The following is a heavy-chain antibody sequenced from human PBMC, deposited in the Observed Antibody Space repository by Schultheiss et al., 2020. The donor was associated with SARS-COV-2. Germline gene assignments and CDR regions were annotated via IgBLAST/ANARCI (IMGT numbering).Heavy chain of an antibody. CDR1: GGSISSGGYY. Sequence: SQTLSLTCTVSGGSISSGGYYWSWIRQHPGKGLEWIGYIYYSGSTYYNPSLKSRVTISVDTSKNQFSLKLSSVTAADTAVYYCARDTVTTLGWFDPWGQGTLVTVSS. D-gene: IGHD4-11*01. V-gene: IGHV4-31*03. CDR3: ARDTVTTLGWFDP. J-gene: IGHJ5*02. CDR2: IYYSGST.